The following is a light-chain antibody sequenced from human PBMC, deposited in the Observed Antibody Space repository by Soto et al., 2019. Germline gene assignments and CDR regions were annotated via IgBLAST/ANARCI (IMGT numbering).Light chain of an antibody. CDR3: RQYSTYPFT. Sequence: ATRMTQSPSSFSASTGDRVNITCRADQGVSRYLAWYQQKPGRAPKLLIYAESTFQSGVPSTFSGSGSGTDFSLTISCRQSEDFSTYFCRQYSTYPFTFVPGTKVDVK. CDR1: QGVSRY. J-gene: IGKJ3*01. CDR2: AES. V-gene: IGKV1-8*01.